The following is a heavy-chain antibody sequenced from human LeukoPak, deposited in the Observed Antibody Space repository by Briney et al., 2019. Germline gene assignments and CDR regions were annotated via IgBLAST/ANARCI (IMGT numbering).Heavy chain of an antibody. D-gene: IGHD6-19*01. CDR1: GGSISSYY. CDR2: INYSGST. V-gene: IGHV4-59*08. CDR3: ARHPSSSGLYYFVY. Sequence: KSSETLSLTCTVSGGSISSYYWSWIRQPPGKGLEWIGYINYSGSTKYNPSLKSRVTISVDTSKNQFSLKVSSVTAADTAFYYCARHPSSSGLYYFVYWGQGTLVTVSS. J-gene: IGHJ4*02.